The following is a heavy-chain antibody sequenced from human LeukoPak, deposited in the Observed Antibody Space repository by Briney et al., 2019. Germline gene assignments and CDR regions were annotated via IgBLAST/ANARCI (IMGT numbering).Heavy chain of an antibody. CDR2: IRYDGSNK. CDR3: AKGGTMVRSYMDV. V-gene: IGHV3-30*02. CDR1: GFTFSSYS. Sequence: GGSLRLSCAASGFTFSSYSMNWVRQAPGKGLEWVAFIRYDGSNKYYADSVKGRFTISRDNSKNTLYLQMNSLRAEDTAVYYCAKGGTMVRSYMDVWGKGTTVTISS. J-gene: IGHJ6*03. D-gene: IGHD3-10*01.